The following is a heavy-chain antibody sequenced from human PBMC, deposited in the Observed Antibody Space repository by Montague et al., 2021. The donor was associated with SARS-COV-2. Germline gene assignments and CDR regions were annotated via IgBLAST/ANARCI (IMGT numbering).Heavy chain of an antibody. CDR3: AREKRRMTIVGVVIFEYFDL. CDR1: GFTFSSYE. V-gene: IGHV3-48*03. J-gene: IGHJ2*01. D-gene: IGHD3-3*01. CDR2: ISSSSSTI. Sequence: SLRLSCAASGFTFSSYEMNWVRQASGKGLEWVSYISSSSSTIYYADSVKGRFTISRDNAKNSLYLQMTSLRAEDTAVYYCAREKRRMTIVGVVIFEYFDLWGRGTLVTVSS.